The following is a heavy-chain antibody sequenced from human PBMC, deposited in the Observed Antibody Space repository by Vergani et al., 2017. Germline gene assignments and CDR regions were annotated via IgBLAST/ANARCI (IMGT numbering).Heavy chain of an antibody. J-gene: IGHJ6*02. CDR1: GFSLSNVRMG. V-gene: IGHV2-26*01. Sequence: QVTLKESGPVVVKPTETLTLTCTVSGFSLSNVRMGVTWIRQPPGKALEWLAHIFSNNEKSHSTSLRMRLTISKDTSKSQVVLSMTNMDPLDTGTYYCARIMLTPTGGKYYYRVDVWGQGTTVTVSS. CDR2: IFSNNEK. D-gene: IGHD7-27*01. CDR3: ARIMLTPTGGKYYYRVDV.